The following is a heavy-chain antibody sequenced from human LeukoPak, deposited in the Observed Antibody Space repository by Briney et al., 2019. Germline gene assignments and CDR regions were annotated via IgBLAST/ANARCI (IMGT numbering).Heavy chain of an antibody. CDR3: ARYSSGYLDAFDI. CDR2: INSDGSST. CDR1: GFTFSSYW. Sequence: PGGSLRLSCAASGFTFSSYWMHSVRHAPGKGLVSVSRINSDGSSTSYADSVKGRFTISRDNAKNTLYLQMNSLRAEDTAVYYCARYSSGYLDAFDIWGQGTMVTVSS. J-gene: IGHJ3*02. V-gene: IGHV3-74*01. D-gene: IGHD3-22*01.